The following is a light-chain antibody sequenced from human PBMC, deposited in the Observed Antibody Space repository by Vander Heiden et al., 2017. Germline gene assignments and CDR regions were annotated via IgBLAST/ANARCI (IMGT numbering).Light chain of an antibody. Sequence: FVRTRPPLALPVIPGEPASISCKSSQSLLHSNGHNYLDWFLQKPGQSPQLLIYRTSNRASGVPDRFSGSASGTDFTLRISRVEAEDVGVYYCMQALQTPYTFGQGTKLEIK. V-gene: IGKV2-28*01. CDR3: MQALQTPYT. CDR1: QSLLHSNGHNY. J-gene: IGKJ2*01. CDR2: RTS.